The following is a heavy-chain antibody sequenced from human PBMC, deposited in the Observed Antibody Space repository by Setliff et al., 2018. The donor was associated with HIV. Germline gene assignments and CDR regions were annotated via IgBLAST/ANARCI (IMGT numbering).Heavy chain of an antibody. CDR3: VRDNWNLGSVHNWFDP. CDR1: GYTFTDYY. J-gene: IGHJ5*02. V-gene: IGHV1-2*02. D-gene: IGHD1-7*01. CDR2: INPNSGGT. Sequence: ASVKVSCKASGYTFTDYYMHWVRQAPGQGLEWMGWINPNSGGTKYAQTFQGRVTMTRDTSINTAYMDLSRLRSDDTAVYYCVRDNWNLGSVHNWFDPWGQGTVVTSPQ.